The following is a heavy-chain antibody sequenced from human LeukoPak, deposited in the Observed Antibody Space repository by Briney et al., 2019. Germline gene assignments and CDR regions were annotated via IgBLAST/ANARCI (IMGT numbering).Heavy chain of an antibody. CDR3: ARLSRITMVRGVSTDLNWFDP. V-gene: IGHV4-59*01. CDR2: IYYSGST. D-gene: IGHD3-10*01. CDR1: GGSISSYY. Sequence: SETLSLTCTVSGGSISSYYWSWIRQPPGKGLERIGYIYYSGSTNYNPSLKSRVTISVDTSKNQFSLKLSSVTAADTAVYYCARLSRITMVRGVSTDLNWFDPWGQGTLVTVSS. J-gene: IGHJ5*02.